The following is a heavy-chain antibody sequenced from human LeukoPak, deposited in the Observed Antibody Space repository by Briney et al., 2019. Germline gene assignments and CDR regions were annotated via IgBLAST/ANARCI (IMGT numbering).Heavy chain of an antibody. CDR3: AKRIVFIPIPNSSFDS. CDR2: VSANGAYT. D-gene: IGHD2-21*01. J-gene: IGHJ4*02. CDR1: GFTFSTYA. V-gene: IGHV3-23*01. Sequence: QPGGSLRLSCAASGFTFSTYAMSWVRQAPGKGLEWVSAVSANGAYTFYTGSVKGRFTISRDNSKNALYLQMNSLRAEDTAVYYCAKRIVFIPIPNSSFDSWGPGTLVTVSS.